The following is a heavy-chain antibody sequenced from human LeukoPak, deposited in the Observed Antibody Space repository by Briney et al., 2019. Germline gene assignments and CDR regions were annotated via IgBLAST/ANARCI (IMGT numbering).Heavy chain of an antibody. CDR2: VHTTGGT. J-gene: IGHJ4*01. Sequence: PSETLSLTCTVSGGSISGHYWSWIRQPAGKEPEWIGRVHTTGGTNYNPSLKSRLTMSVDTSKNQFSLHLTSVTAADTAVYYCAKGGESSLPVDDLGHGTLVTGSS. D-gene: IGHD3-10*01. CDR3: AKGGESSLPVDD. CDR1: GGSISGHY. V-gene: IGHV4-4*07.